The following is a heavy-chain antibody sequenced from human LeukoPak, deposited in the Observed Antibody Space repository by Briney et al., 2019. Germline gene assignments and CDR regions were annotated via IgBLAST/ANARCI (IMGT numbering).Heavy chain of an antibody. Sequence: GGSLRLSCAASGFSFSTYSMNWVRQAPGKGPEWVSSISSSSAHIFYADSVKGRFSISRDNAKNSLYLQMNSLRVEDTAVYYCTSRYCTTTNCYSFDIWGQGTMVTVSS. D-gene: IGHD2-2*01. J-gene: IGHJ3*02. CDR1: GFSFSTYS. CDR3: TSRYCTTTNCYSFDI. CDR2: ISSSSAHI. V-gene: IGHV3-21*01.